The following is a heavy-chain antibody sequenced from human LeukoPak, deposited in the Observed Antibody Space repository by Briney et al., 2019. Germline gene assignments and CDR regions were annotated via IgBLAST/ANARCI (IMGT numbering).Heavy chain of an antibody. Sequence: GGSLRLSCAASGFTFSSYGMHWVRQAPGKGLGWVAVISYDGSNKYYADSVKGRFTISRDNAKNSLYLQMNSLRAEDTAVYYCARNTNWDYWGQGTLVTVSS. J-gene: IGHJ4*02. CDR1: GFTFSSYG. V-gene: IGHV3-30*03. CDR2: ISYDGSNK. D-gene: IGHD1-1*01. CDR3: ARNTNWDY.